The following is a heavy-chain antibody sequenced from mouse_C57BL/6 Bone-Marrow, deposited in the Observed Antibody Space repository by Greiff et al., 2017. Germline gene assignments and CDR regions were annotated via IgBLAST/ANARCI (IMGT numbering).Heavy chain of an antibody. CDR2: ISSGGSYT. CDR3: ARRTTVVAPYWYFDV. CDR1: GFTFSSYG. J-gene: IGHJ1*03. V-gene: IGHV5-6*01. D-gene: IGHD1-1*01. Sequence: EVQLVESGGDLVKPGGSLKLSCAASGFTFSSYGMSWVRQTPDKRLEWVATISSGGSYTYYPDSVKGRFTISRDNAKNTLYLQMSSLKSEDTAMYYCARRTTVVAPYWYFDVWGTGTTVTVSS.